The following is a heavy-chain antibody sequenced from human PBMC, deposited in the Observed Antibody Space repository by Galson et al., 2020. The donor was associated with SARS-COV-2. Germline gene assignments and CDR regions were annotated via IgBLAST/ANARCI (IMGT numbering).Heavy chain of an antibody. CDR3: ARDPFLGKPDVFDI. CDR1: GFTFSSYD. V-gene: IGHV3-30*04. D-gene: IGHD3-3*01. J-gene: IGHJ3*02. Sequence: GGSLRLSCAASGFTFSSYDMHWVRQAPGKGLEWVTVISKDGSTKYYADSVKGRFTISRDNSKNTLYLQMNSLRAEDTAIYYCARDPFLGKPDVFDIWGQGTMVTVSS. CDR2: ISKDGSTK.